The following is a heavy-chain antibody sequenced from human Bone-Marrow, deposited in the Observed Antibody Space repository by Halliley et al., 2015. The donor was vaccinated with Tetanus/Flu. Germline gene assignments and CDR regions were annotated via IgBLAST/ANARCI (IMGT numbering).Heavy chain of an antibody. D-gene: IGHD3-10*01. CDR3: ARRNSYGELDP. J-gene: IGHJ5*02. CDR2: MYYKGIA. V-gene: IGHV4-31*02. Sequence: KGREWIGNMYYKGIAYYNPSLRSRLVMLVNSSKNQFSLKLSSGTAADTAVYYWARRNSYGELDPWGQGTLVTVSS.